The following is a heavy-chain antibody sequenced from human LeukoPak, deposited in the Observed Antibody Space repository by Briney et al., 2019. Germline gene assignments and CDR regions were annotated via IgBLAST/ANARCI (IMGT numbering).Heavy chain of an antibody. Sequence: GGSLRLSCAASGFTFSSYSMNWVRQAPGKGLEWVSSISSSSSYIYYADSVKGRFTISRDNAKNSLYLQMNSLRAEDTAVYYCAKDRARYCSGGSCYSENWFDPWGQGTLVTVSS. V-gene: IGHV3-21*01. CDR1: GFTFSSYS. CDR3: AKDRARYCSGGSCYSENWFDP. J-gene: IGHJ5*02. CDR2: ISSSSSYI. D-gene: IGHD2-15*01.